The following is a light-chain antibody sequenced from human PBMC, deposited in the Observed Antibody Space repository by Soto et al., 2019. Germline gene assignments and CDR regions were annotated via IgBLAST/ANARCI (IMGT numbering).Light chain of an antibody. CDR2: GAS. V-gene: IGKV3-15*01. Sequence: EIVMTQSPATLSVSPGESATLSCRASQSVSSNLAWYQQKPGQAPRLLIYGASTRATGIPARFSGSGSGTEVPLTISSLQSEDFAVYYCQQSNNWPPWTFGQGTKVEI. CDR1: QSVSSN. CDR3: QQSNNWPPWT. J-gene: IGKJ1*01.